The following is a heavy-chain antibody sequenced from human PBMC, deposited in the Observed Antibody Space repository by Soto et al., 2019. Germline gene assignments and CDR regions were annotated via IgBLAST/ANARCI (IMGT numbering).Heavy chain of an antibody. D-gene: IGHD2-8*01. Sequence: GVSRRLACLSRGFTFGSYAMSWVCESPGKGLEWVSVISGGGFSTHYADPVKGRFTISRDNSKNTLYLQTNNLRHEDTSVYYCAKDCVLVCRTRPGCLAKYLDYWGQGT. CDR3: AKDCVLVCRTRPGCLAKYLDY. CDR2: ISGGGFST. CDR1: GFTFGSYA. V-gene: IGHV3-23*01. J-gene: IGHJ4*02.